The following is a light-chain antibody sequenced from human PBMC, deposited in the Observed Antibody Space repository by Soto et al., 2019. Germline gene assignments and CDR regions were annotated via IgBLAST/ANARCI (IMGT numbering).Light chain of an antibody. Sequence: EVVMTQSPLSLPVTLGQPASISCRSSQSLAYIDGNTYLSWFQQKPGQAPRRLIYKVPDRESGVPSRFSGGGLGTDFTLIISRVEAEDVGVYYCMQGTHWPAYSFGQGTKLEFK. CDR3: MQGTHWPAYS. J-gene: IGKJ2*03. V-gene: IGKV2-30*01. CDR2: KVP. CDR1: QSLAYIDGNTY.